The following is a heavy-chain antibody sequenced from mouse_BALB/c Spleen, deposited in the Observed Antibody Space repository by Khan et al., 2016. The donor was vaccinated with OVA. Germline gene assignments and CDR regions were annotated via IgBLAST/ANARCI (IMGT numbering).Heavy chain of an antibody. Sequence: EVELVESGGGLVKPGGSLKLSGAASGFTFSSFAMSWVRQTPEKRLEWVATISSAGTYTYYPDSVKGRFTISRDNAKNTLYLQMNSLRSEDTAMYYCANGNYGWFAYWGQGTLVTVSA. J-gene: IGHJ3*01. CDR2: ISSAGTYT. CDR1: GFTFSSFA. D-gene: IGHD2-1*01. CDR3: ANGNYGWFAY. V-gene: IGHV5-9-1*01.